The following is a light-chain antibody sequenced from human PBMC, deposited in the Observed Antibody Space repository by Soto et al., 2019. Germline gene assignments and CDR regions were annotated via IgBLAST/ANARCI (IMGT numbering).Light chain of an antibody. CDR3: QQYGSSPYT. V-gene: IGKV3-20*01. CDR1: QSVSSSY. CDR2: GAS. J-gene: IGKJ2*01. Sequence: EIVLTQSPGTLSLSPGERATLSCRASQSVSSSYLAWYQQKPAQAPRLLIYGASSRATGIPDRFSGSGSGTDFTLTISRLEAEDFAVYYCQQYGSSPYTFGQGTKLEI.